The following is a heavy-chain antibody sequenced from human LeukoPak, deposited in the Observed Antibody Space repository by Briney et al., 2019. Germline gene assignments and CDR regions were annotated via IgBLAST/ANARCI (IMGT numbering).Heavy chain of an antibody. CDR1: GFTFDDYA. CDR3: AKALWFGGKEYDY. CDR2: ISWNSGTI. Sequence: PGGSLRLSCAASGFTFDDYAMHWVRQAPGKGLEWVSGISWNSGTIGYADSVKGRFTISRDNAKNSLYLQMNSLRAEDTALYYCAKALWFGGKEYDYWGQGTLVTVSS. J-gene: IGHJ4*02. D-gene: IGHD3-10*01. V-gene: IGHV3-9*01.